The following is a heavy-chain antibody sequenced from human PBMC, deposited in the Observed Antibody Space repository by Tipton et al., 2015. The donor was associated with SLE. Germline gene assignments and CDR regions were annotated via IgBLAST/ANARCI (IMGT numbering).Heavy chain of an antibody. V-gene: IGHV3-30*02. J-gene: IGHJ4*02. Sequence: SGFTFSNYGMHWVRQAPGKGLEWVAFIRYDGSNKYYADSVKGRFTISRDNSKNTLYLQMNSLRAEDTAVYYCARGGYDFWSGYLGYWGQGTLVTVSS. CDR2: IRYDGSNK. CDR3: ARGGYDFWSGYLGY. CDR1: GFTFSNYG. D-gene: IGHD3-3*01.